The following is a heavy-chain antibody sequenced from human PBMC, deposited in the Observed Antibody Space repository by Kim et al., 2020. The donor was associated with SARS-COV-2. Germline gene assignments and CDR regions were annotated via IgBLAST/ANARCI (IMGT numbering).Heavy chain of an antibody. D-gene: IGHD3-3*01. CDR2: IYFTGNT. V-gene: IGHV4-59*12. CDR1: GGSISPYF. CDR3: AREDDQFFYMDV. Sequence: SETLSLTCTVSGGSISPYFWSWIRQSPQKGLEFLGYIYFTGNTNYNPSLRGRLTISVDRSKNQVSLTLTSVTAADTAIYYCAREDDQFFYMDVWGKGTT. J-gene: IGHJ6*03.